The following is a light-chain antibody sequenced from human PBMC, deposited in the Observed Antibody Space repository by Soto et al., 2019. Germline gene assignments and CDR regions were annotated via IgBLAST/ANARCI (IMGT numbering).Light chain of an antibody. J-gene: IGLJ1*01. Sequence: QSALTQPASVSGSPGQSITISCTGTSSDIAGYNFVSWYQQYPGEVPKLMIYDVNARPSGVSNRFSGSKSGNTASLTISGLQANDEADYYCSSYTSASTLVFGTGTKLTVL. CDR2: DVN. CDR1: SSDIAGYNF. V-gene: IGLV2-14*01. CDR3: SSYTSASTLV.